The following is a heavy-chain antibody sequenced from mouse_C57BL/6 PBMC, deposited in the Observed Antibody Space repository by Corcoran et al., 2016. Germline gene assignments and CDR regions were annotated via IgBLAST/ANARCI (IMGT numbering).Heavy chain of an antibody. D-gene: IGHD2-1*01. J-gene: IGHJ2*01. CDR1: GYTFTDYY. V-gene: IGHV1-19*01. CDR2: INPYNGGT. Sequence: EVQLQQSGPVLVKPGASVKMSCKASGYTFTDYYMNWVKQSHGKSLEWIGVINPYNGGTSYNQKFKGKATLTVDKSSSTAYMELNSLTSEDSAVYYCARSKGNLLFDYWGQGTTLTVSS. CDR3: ARSKGNLLFDY.